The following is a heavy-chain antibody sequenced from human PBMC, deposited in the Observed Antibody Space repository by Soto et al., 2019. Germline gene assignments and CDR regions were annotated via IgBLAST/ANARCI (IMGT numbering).Heavy chain of an antibody. CDR3: AKYFASGGYYHFDS. Sequence: EVQVLESGGGLVPPGGSLRISCTASGFTFINYVMPWVRQAPGKVLEWVSSISGDGRTTFYADSVRGRFTISRDNSRNTVSPEVNSLRAEDTAIYFLAKYFASGGYYHFDSWGQGTLVTVAS. CDR1: GFTFINYV. V-gene: IGHV3-23*01. CDR2: ISGDGRTT. J-gene: IGHJ4*02. D-gene: IGHD3-10*01.